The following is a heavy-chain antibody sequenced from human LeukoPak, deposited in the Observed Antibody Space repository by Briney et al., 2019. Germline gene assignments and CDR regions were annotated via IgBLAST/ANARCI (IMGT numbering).Heavy chain of an antibody. V-gene: IGHV4-59*01. J-gene: IGHJ4*02. CDR2: IYYSGST. CDR3: ARDYSDSPFDY. CDR1: GGSISSYY. D-gene: IGHD4-11*01. Sequence: SETLSLTCTVSGGSISSYYWSWIRQPPGKGLEWIGYIYYSGSTNYNPSLKSRVTISVDTSKDQFSLKLSSVTAADTAVYYCARDYSDSPFDYWGQGTLVTVSS.